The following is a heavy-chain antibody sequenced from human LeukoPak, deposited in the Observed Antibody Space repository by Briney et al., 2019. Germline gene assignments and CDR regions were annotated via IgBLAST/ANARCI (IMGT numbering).Heavy chain of an antibody. Sequence: PGGSLRLSCAASGFTFSSYAMHWVRQAPGKGLEWVAVISYDGSNKYYADSVKGRFTTSRDNSKNTLYLQMNSLRAEDTAVYYXAKVASGSYYNWPFDYWGQGTLVTVSS. CDR3: AKVASGSYYNWPFDY. V-gene: IGHV3-30*04. J-gene: IGHJ4*02. CDR1: GFTFSSYA. CDR2: ISYDGSNK. D-gene: IGHD1-26*01.